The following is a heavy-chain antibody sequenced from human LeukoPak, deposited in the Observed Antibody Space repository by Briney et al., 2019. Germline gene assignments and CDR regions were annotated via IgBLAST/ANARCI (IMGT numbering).Heavy chain of an antibody. CDR2: ISYDGSNK. CDR3: ARDRRRDGYKYFDY. CDR1: GFTFSSYG. V-gene: IGHV3-30*19. D-gene: IGHD5-24*01. Sequence: PGRSLRLSCAASGFTFSSYGMHWVRQAPGKGLEWVAVISYDGSNKYYADSVKGRFTISRDNSKNTLYLQMNSLRAEDTAVYYCARDRRRDGYKYFDYWGQGTLVTVSS. J-gene: IGHJ4*02.